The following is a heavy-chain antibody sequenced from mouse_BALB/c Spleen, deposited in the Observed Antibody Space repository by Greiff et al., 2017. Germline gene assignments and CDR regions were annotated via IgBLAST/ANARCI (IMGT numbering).Heavy chain of an antibody. V-gene: IGHV1-80*01. CDR3: ARGGYYPAWFAY. J-gene: IGHJ3*01. CDR2: IYPGDGDT. CDR1: GYAFSSYW. Sequence: VQLQQSGAELVRPGSSVKISCKASGYAFSSYWMNWVKQRPGQGLEWIGQIYPGDGDTNYNGKFKGKATLTADKSSSTAYMQLSSLTSEDSAVYFCARGGYYPAWFAYWGQGTLVTVSA. D-gene: IGHD2-3*01.